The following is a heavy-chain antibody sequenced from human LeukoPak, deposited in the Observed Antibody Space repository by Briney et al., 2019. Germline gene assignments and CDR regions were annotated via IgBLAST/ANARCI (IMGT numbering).Heavy chain of an antibody. V-gene: IGHV1-18*01. D-gene: IGHD1-1*01. J-gene: IGHJ5*02. CDR3: ARDYGQVHAFDP. CDR1: GYTFTSYG. CDR2: ISTYDGNT. Sequence: ASVKVSCKASGYTFTSYGISWVRQAPGRGLEWMGWISTYDGNTNYTQKVQGRVTMTTDTSTSTAYMELRSLRSADTAVYYCARDYGQVHAFDPWGQGTLVTVSS.